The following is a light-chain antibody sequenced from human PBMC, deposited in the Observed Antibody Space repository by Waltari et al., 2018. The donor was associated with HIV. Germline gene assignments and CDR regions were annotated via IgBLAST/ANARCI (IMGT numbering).Light chain of an antibody. Sequence: QSVLAQPPSASGTPGQRVTISCSAHPPHIVGNTVRCYQQLPGTAPKLLIYSNNERPSGVPDRLSGSTSGTSASLVISGLQSEDEADYYCAAWDDSLKGGAFGTGTKVTVL. CDR1: PPHIVGNT. V-gene: IGLV1-44*01. CDR3: AAWDDSLKGGA. J-gene: IGLJ1*01. CDR2: SNN.